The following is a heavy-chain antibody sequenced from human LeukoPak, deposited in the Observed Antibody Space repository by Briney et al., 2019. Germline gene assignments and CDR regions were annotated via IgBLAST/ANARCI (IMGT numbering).Heavy chain of an antibody. CDR3: ARERVVAAAVPFDY. Sequence: GGSLRLSCAASGFTFSSYSMNWVRQAPGEGLEWVSSISSSSSYIYYADSVEGRFTISRDNAKNSLYLQMNSLRAEDTAVYYCARERVVAAAVPFDYWGQGTLVTVSS. CDR1: GFTFSSYS. D-gene: IGHD6-13*01. V-gene: IGHV3-21*01. J-gene: IGHJ4*02. CDR2: ISSSSSYI.